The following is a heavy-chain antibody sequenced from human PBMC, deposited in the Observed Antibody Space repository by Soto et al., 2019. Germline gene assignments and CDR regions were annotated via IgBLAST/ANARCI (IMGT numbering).Heavy chain of an antibody. CDR3: AAGEASSRNLAPYYLDF. CDR1: GGSMRNYF. D-gene: IGHD6-13*01. CDR2: IHYSGTT. V-gene: IGHV4-59*01. Sequence: SETLSLTCTVSGGSMRNYFWTWIRQPPGKGLEWIGYIHYSGTTSFFPSYNPSLRSRVTISEDTSKNQFSLKLLSVTTADTAVYFCAAGEASSRNLAPYYLDFWGQGTLVTASP. J-gene: IGHJ4*02.